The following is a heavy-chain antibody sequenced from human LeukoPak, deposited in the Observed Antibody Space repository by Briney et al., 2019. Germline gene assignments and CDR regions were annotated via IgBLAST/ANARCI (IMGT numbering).Heavy chain of an antibody. CDR1: GFTFGSYA. Sequence: QTGGSLRLSCAASGFTFGSYAMHWVRQAPGKGLEWVAVISYDGSNKYYADSVKGRFTISRDNSKNTLYLQMNSLRAEDTAVYYCVRGGRRTLVVVATKGGVDYWGQGTLVTVSS. CDR3: VRGGRRTLVVVATKGGVDY. J-gene: IGHJ4*02. D-gene: IGHD2-15*01. V-gene: IGHV3-30*04. CDR2: ISYDGSNK.